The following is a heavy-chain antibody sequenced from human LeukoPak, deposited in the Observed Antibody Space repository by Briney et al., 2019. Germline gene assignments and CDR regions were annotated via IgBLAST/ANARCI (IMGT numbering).Heavy chain of an antibody. CDR2: ISSSSSYI. CDR3: ARGVPAAITEYYYYYMDV. CDR1: GFTFSSYA. Sequence: PGGSLRLSCAASGFTFSSYAMSWVRQAPGKGLEWVSSISSSSSYIYYADSVKGRFTISRDNAKNSLYLQMNSLRAEDTAVYYCARGVPAAITEYYYYYMDVWGKGTTVTISS. J-gene: IGHJ6*03. V-gene: IGHV3-21*01. D-gene: IGHD2-2*02.